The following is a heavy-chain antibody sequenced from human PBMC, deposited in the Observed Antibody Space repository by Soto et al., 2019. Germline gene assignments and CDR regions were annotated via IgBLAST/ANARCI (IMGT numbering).Heavy chain of an antibody. D-gene: IGHD3-10*01. J-gene: IGHJ4*02. CDR1: GGSISSINW. CDR3: ARDLAYGSGT. CDR2: IYHSGST. Sequence: QVQLQESGPGLVKPSGTLSLTCAVSGGSISSINWWSWVRQPPGKGLEWIGEIYHSGSTNYNPSRKSRLTDSVDKPKNQCSLKLSSVTAADTAVYYCARDLAYGSGTWGQGTLVTVSS. V-gene: IGHV4-4*02.